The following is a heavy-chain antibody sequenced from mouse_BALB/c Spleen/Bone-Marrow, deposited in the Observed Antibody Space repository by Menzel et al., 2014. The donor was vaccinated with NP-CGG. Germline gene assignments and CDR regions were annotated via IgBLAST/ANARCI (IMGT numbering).Heavy chain of an antibody. D-gene: IGHD2-14*01. CDR3: ATYYRYDRRFAY. CDR1: GFNIKDTY. Sequence: VQLQKSGAELVKPGASVKLSCTDSGFNIKDTYMHWVKQRPEQGLEWIGRIDPANGNTKYDPKFQGKVTITADTSSNTAYLQLSSLTTEDTAVYYCATYYRYDRRFAYWGQGTLVTAPA. V-gene: IGHV14-3*02. J-gene: IGHJ3*01. CDR2: IDPANGNT.